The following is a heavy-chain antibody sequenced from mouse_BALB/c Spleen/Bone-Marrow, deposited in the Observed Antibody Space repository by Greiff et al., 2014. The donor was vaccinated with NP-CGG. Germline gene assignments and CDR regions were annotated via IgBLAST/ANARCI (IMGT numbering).Heavy chain of an antibody. CDR2: INPSNGRT. J-gene: IGHJ4*01. V-gene: IGHV1S81*02. CDR3: ARSSYYYGSSYVNAMDY. Sequence: VQLQQSGAELVKPGASVKLSCKASGYTFTSYWMHWVEQRPGQGLEWIGEINPSNGRTNYNEKFKSKATLTVDKSSSTAYMQLSSLTSEDSAVYYCARSSYYYGSSYVNAMDYWGQGTSVTVSS. D-gene: IGHD1-1*01. CDR1: GYTFTSYW.